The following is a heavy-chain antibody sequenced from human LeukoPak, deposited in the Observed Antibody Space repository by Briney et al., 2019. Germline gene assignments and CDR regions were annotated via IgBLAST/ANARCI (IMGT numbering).Heavy chain of an antibody. J-gene: IGHJ3*01. CDR1: GYTFTNYY. V-gene: IGHV1-46*01. D-gene: IGHD1-1*01. CDR3: AREGRTGTTSDAFDL. CDR2: INPSGGST. Sequence: ASVTVSCKASGYTFTNYYMHWVRQAPGQGLEWMGIINPSGGSTSYAQKFQGRATMTRDMSTTTVYMELSSLRSEDTAVYYCAREGRTGTTSDAFDLWGQGTMVTVSS.